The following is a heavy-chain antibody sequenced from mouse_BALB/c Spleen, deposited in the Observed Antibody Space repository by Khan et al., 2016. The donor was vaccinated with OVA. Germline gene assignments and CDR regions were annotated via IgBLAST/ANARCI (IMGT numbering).Heavy chain of an antibody. J-gene: IGHJ3*01. CDR3: VIDGAYYRNDGWFAY. D-gene: IGHD2-14*01. Sequence: QVQLQPSGAELARPGASVKMSCKTSGYTFTSYTIHWIRLRPGKGLEWIGYINPNNGYKNYNQKFKDKATLTADKSSTTVYMQLSIRTYYDSAIYNGVIDGAYYRNDGWFAYWGQGTLVTVSA. V-gene: IGHV1-4*01. CDR1: GYTFTSYT. CDR2: INPNNGYK.